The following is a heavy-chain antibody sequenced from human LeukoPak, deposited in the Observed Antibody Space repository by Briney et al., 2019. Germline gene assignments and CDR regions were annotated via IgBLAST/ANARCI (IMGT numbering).Heavy chain of an antibody. J-gene: IGHJ1*01. Sequence: ASVKVSCKASGYTFAGYYMHWVRQAPGQGLEWMGWINPNSGGTNYAQKFQGRVTMTRDTSISTAYMELSRLRSDDTAVYYCAREQHRTAEYFQHWGQGTLVTVSS. CDR3: AREQHRTAEYFQH. CDR2: INPNSGGT. D-gene: IGHD6-13*01. CDR1: GYTFAGYY. V-gene: IGHV1-2*02.